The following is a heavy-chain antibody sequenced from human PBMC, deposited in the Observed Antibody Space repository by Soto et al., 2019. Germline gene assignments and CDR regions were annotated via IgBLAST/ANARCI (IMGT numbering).Heavy chain of an antibody. Sequence: PGGSLRLSCAASGFTFSTYGMHWVRQAPGKGLEWVAVIWYDGSNKYYADSVKGRFTISRDNSKNTLFLQMNSLTAEDTSVYYCARDGPLGYFDDWGQGTLVTVSS. J-gene: IGHJ4*02. D-gene: IGHD6-13*01. CDR1: GFTFSTYG. CDR3: ARDGPLGYFDD. CDR2: IWYDGSNK. V-gene: IGHV3-33*01.